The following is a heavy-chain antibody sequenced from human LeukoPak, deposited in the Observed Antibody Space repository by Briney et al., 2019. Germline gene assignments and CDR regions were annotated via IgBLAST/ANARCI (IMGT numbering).Heavy chain of an antibody. CDR1: GFTFSSYG. V-gene: IGHV3-30*02. CDR3: AEENSGSYYFDY. CDR2: IRYDGSNK. J-gene: IGHJ4*02. Sequence: PGGSLRLSCAASGFTFSSYGMHWVRQAPGKGLEWVAFIRYDGSNKYYADSMKGRFTISRDNSKNTLYLQMNSLRAEDTAVYYCAEENSGSYYFDYWGQGTLVTVSS. D-gene: IGHD1-26*01.